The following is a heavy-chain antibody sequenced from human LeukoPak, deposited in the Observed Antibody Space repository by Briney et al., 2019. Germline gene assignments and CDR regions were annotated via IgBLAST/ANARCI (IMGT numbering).Heavy chain of an antibody. D-gene: IGHD1-26*01. CDR3: ARVHDQEPNGWFGP. J-gene: IGHJ5*02. V-gene: IGHV1-8*02. CDR1: GYTFSSYD. CDR2: MNTNSGNT. Sequence: ASVKVSCKASGYTFSSYDINWVRQATGQGLEWMGWMNTNSGNTGFAQKFKGRLTLTRDTSIGTAYMELSSLKPEDTAIYYCARVHDQEPNGWFGPWGQGTQVTVSP.